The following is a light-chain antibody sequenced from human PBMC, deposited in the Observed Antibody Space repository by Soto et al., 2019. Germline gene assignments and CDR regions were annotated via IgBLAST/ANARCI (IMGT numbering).Light chain of an antibody. CDR1: QSVSSN. CDR3: QQYNNWPPIT. V-gene: IGKV3-15*01. J-gene: IGKJ5*01. CDR2: GAS. Sequence: EIVMTQSPATLSVSPGERATLSCRASQSVSSNLAWYQQKPGQAPRLLIYGASTRATGIPARFSGSGSGTEFTLTVSSRQSEDVAVYYCQQYNNWPPITFGRGTRLEIK.